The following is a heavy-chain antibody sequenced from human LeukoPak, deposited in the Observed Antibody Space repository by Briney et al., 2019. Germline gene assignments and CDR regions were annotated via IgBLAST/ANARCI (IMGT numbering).Heavy chain of an antibody. CDR3: AKDTSIGRYCTNGVCSPFDY. CDR1: GFTFSSYA. J-gene: IGHJ4*02. CDR2: ISDTGATT. Sequence: GGSLRLSCSASGFTFSSYAMSWVRQAPGKGLEWVSAISDTGATTYDADSVKGRFTISRDNSRSTLYLQMNSLRAEDTALYYCAKDTSIGRYCTNGVCSPFDYWGQGTLVTVSS. D-gene: IGHD2-8*01. V-gene: IGHV3-23*01.